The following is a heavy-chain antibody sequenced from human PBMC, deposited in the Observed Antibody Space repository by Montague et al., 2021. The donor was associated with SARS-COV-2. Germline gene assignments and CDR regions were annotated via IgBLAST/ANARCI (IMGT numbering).Heavy chain of an antibody. J-gene: IGHJ6*02. D-gene: IGHD2-15*01. CDR3: ARAPHCAGGTCYSFDYYGMDV. CDR1: GFIFSNYW. Sequence: YLSLSFAASGFIFSNYWWHWVRQVPGKGLVWVSRIKTDGSYTTYADSVKGRFTISRDNVKNTVYLQMNSLRVEDTGAYYCARAPHCAGGTCYSFDYYGMDVWGRGSTVTVSS. V-gene: IGHV3-74*01. CDR2: IKTDGSYT.